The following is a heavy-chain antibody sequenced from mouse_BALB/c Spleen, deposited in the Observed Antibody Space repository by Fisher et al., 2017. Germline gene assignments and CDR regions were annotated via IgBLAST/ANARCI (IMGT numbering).Heavy chain of an antibody. J-gene: IGHJ4*01. V-gene: IGHV5-6-5*01. Sequence: RFTISRDNARNILYLQMSSLRSEDTALYYCARSEGLRRDAMDYWGQGTSVTVSS. CDR3: ARSEGLRRDAMDY. D-gene: IGHD2-4*01.